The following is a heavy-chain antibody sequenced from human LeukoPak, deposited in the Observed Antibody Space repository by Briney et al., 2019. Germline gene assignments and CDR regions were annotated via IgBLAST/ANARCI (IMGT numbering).Heavy chain of an antibody. Sequence: GGSLRLSCAASEFTFSSYWMSWVRQAPGKGLEWVANINQDGSEKFYVDSLKGRFTISRDNAKNSLYLQMNSLRAEDTAVYYCARWNHYDSSGYYWGFDYWGQGTLVTVSS. CDR3: ARWNHYDSSGYYWGFDY. J-gene: IGHJ4*02. CDR1: EFTFSSYW. V-gene: IGHV3-7*01. CDR2: INQDGSEK. D-gene: IGHD3-22*01.